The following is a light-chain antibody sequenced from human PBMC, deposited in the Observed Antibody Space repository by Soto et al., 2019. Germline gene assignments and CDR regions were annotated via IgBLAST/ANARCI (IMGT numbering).Light chain of an antibody. Sequence: QSALTQPASVSGSPGQSITISCTGTSSDVGGYNYVSWYQQHPGKAPKLMIYDVSNRPSGVSNRFSGSNSGNTASLTISGLQADDEADYYCRSYTSSSTLVFGTGTKVTVL. CDR1: SSDVGGYNY. J-gene: IGLJ1*01. CDR3: RSYTSSSTLV. V-gene: IGLV2-14*01. CDR2: DVS.